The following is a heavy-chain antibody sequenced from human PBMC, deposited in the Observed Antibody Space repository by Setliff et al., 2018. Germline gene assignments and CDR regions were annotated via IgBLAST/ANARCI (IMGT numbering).Heavy chain of an antibody. CDR1: GGSISSYY. CDR2: IYTSGST. CDR3: ARGQRYCSGGSCYYYMDV. V-gene: IGHV4-4*07. D-gene: IGHD2-15*01. J-gene: IGHJ6*03. Sequence: SETLSLTCTVSGGSISSYYWSWIRQPAGKGLEWIERIYTSGSTNYNPSLKSRVTMSVDTSKNQFSLKLSSVTAADTAVYYCARGQRYCSGGSCYYYMDVWGKGTTVTVSS.